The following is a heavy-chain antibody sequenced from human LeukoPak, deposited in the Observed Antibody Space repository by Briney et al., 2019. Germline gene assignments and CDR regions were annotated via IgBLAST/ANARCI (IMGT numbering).Heavy chain of an antibody. D-gene: IGHD6-19*01. CDR1: GGSISSGSYY. Sequence: SQTLSLTCTVSGGSISSGSYYWSWIRQPAGKGLEWIGRIYTSGSTNYNPSLKSRVTISVDTSKNQFSLKLSSVTAADTAVYYCARDRAYSSDYYYYYYMDVWGKGNTVTVSS. J-gene: IGHJ6*03. CDR2: IYTSGST. V-gene: IGHV4-61*02. CDR3: ARDRAYSSDYYYYYYMDV.